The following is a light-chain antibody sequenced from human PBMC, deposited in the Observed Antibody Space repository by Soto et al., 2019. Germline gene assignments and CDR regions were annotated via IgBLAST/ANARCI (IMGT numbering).Light chain of an antibody. J-gene: IGKJ1*01. Sequence: ETVLTQSPGTLSLSPGERATLSCRASQSVSSNSLAWFQQKPGQAPRLLIFGASSWATGIPERFSGSGSGTDFTLTISRLEPEDFAVYYCQHYGTSHWTFGQGTKVEIK. V-gene: IGKV3-20*01. CDR2: GAS. CDR1: QSVSSNS. CDR3: QHYGTSHWT.